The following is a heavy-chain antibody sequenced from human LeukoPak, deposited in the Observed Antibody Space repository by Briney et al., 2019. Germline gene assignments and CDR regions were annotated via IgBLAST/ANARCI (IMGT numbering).Heavy chain of an antibody. CDR3: ARGLNTPDMIFGVVINRYYYYGMDV. CDR2: INPNSGGT. Sequence: ASVKVSCKASGYTFTGYYMHWVRQAPGQGLEWMGRINPNSGGTNYAQKFQGRVTMTRDTSISTAYMELSRLRSDDTAVYYCARGLNTPDMIFGVVINRYYYYGMDVWGQGTTVTVSS. J-gene: IGHJ6*02. D-gene: IGHD3/OR15-3a*01. CDR1: GYTFTGYY. V-gene: IGHV1-2*06.